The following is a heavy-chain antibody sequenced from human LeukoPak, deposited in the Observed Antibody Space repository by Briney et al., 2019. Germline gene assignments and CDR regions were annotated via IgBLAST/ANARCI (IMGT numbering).Heavy chain of an antibody. CDR3: TRRSNSQPPNY. CDR2: IYYSGST. CDR1: GGSISSSPYY. Sequence: SETLSLTCTVSGGSISSSPYYWGWLRQPPGKDLEWIGSIYYSGSTYYNPSLKSRVTISVDTSKNQFSLKLSSVTAADTAVYYCTRRSNSQPPNYWGQGTLVTVSS. V-gene: IGHV4-39*01. D-gene: IGHD4-23*01. J-gene: IGHJ4*02.